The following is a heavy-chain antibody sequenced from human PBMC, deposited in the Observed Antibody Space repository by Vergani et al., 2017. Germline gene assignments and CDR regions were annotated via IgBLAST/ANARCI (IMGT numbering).Heavy chain of an antibody. V-gene: IGHV4-34*01. CDR2: INHSGST. CDR3: ARLPKISGAAGRAQGEY. Sequence: QVQLQQWGAGLLKPSETLSLTCAVYGGSFSGYYWSWIRQPPGQGLEWIGEINHSGSTTYNPSPKRRVTISVETSKNQFALELSAVTAADTAVYYWARLPKISGAAGRAQGEYWGQGTLVTVSS. D-gene: IGHD6-13*01. J-gene: IGHJ4*02. CDR1: GGSFSGYY.